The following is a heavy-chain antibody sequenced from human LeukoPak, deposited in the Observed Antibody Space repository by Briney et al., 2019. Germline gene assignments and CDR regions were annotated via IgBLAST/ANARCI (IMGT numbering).Heavy chain of an antibody. J-gene: IGHJ4*02. V-gene: IGHV4-59*01. CDR1: GGSIGSYY. CDR3: ARGIAAAGKDY. D-gene: IGHD6-13*01. Sequence: SETLSLTCTVSGGSIGSYYWSWIRQPPGKGLEWIGYIYYSGSTNYNPSLKSRVTISVDTFKNQFSLKLSSVTAADAAVYYCARGIAAAGKDYWGQGALVTVSS. CDR2: IYYSGST.